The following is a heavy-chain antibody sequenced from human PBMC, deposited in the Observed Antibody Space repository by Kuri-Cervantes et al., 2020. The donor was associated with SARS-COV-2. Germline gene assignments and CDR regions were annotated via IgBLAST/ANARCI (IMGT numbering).Heavy chain of an antibody. CDR3: ARGHVVVVVAARSGWFDP. CDR1: GGSVSSGSYY. D-gene: IGHD2-15*01. Sequence: ESLKISCTVSGGSVSSGSYYWSWIRQPPGKGLEWIGYIYYSGSTNYNPSLKSRVTVSVDTSKNQFSLKLSSVTAADTAVYYCARGHVVVVVAARSGWFDPWGQGTLVTVSS. CDR2: IYYSGST. V-gene: IGHV4-61*01. J-gene: IGHJ5*02.